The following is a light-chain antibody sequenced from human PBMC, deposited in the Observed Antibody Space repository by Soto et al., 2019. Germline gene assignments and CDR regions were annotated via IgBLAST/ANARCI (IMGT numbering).Light chain of an antibody. CDR3: FAYTSSGTYV. CDR1: SSDVGNYKY. V-gene: IGLV2-14*01. J-gene: IGLJ1*01. CDR2: EVS. Sequence: QRGLGQPASVSGSPGQSVVISSTGTSSDVGNYKYVSWYQQHPGKAPKLMIYEVSNRPSGVSNRFSGSKSGNTASLTISGLQAEEETHYYCFAYTSSGTYVFGTGTKVTVL.